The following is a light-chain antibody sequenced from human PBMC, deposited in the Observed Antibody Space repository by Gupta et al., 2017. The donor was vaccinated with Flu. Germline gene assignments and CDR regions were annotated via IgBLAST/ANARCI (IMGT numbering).Light chain of an antibody. Sequence: DIQMIQSPSLLSASVADRVTITCRASQTINNNLNWYQQRPGKAPKVLIYAASSRQSGVPSRFSGSGFGTHFTLTISRLQPEDFATYYCQQSDASPLNFGGGTTVEIK. J-gene: IGKJ4*01. CDR2: AAS. V-gene: IGKV1-39*01. CDR3: QQSDASPLN. CDR1: QTINNN.